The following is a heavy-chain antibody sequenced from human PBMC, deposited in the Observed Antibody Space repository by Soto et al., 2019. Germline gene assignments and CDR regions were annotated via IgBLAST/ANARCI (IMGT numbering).Heavy chain of an antibody. CDR1: GGTFSSYA. V-gene: IGHV1-69*13. CDR2: IIPIFGTA. J-gene: IGHJ4*02. CDR3: ATIPSLWFGELLPRDY. Sequence: SVKVSCKASGGTFSSYAISWVRQAPGQGLEWMGGIIPIFGTANYAQKFQGRVTITADESTSTAYMELSSLRSEDTAVYYCATIPSLWFGELLPRDYWGQGTLVTVSS. D-gene: IGHD3-10*01.